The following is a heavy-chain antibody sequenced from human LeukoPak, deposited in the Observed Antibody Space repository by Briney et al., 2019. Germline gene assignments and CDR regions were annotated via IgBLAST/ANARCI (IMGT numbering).Heavy chain of an antibody. D-gene: IGHD3-22*01. CDR2: IYSGGST. CDR1: GLTVSSNY. Sequence: GGSLRLSCAASGLTVSSNYMSWVRQAPGKGLEWVSVIYSGGSTYYADSVKGRFTISRDNSKTTLYLQMDSLRAEDTAVYYCGSSGYPDPYFDYWGQGTLVTVSS. J-gene: IGHJ4*02. V-gene: IGHV3-66*01. CDR3: GSSGYPDPYFDY.